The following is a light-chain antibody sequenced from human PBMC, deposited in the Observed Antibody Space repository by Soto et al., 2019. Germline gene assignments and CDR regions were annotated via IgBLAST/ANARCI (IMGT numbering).Light chain of an antibody. CDR3: QQYYRTPYT. V-gene: IGKV4-1*01. CDR1: QSVLYRSDNKNN. Sequence: DIVMTQSPDSLAVSLGERATINCKSSQSVLYRSDNKNNLAWYQQKPGQPTELLIYWESTRESGVPDRFSGSGSGTDFTLNIGSLQAEDVAVYYCQQYYRTPYTFGQGTKLEIK. CDR2: WES. J-gene: IGKJ2*01.